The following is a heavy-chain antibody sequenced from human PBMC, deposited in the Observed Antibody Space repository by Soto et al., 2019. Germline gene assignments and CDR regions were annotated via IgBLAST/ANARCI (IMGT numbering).Heavy chain of an antibody. Sequence: QVQLVQSGAEVKKPGASVKVSCKASGYIFTAYSMHWVRQAPGQGLEWMGVVNPSGGSTNYAQKFQGRITMAGDTSTSTVYMDLSSLTSEDTAVYYCAREENCSDGICYSEYFQRWGQGTLVTVSS. CDR3: AREENCSDGICYSEYFQR. V-gene: IGHV1-46*01. CDR2: VNPSGGST. J-gene: IGHJ1*01. D-gene: IGHD2-15*01. CDR1: GYIFTAYS.